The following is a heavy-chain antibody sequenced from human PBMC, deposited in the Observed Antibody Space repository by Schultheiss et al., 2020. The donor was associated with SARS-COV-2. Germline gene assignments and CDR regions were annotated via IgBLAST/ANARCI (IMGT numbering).Heavy chain of an antibody. CDR3: ARATGVTSHDY. J-gene: IGHJ4*02. V-gene: IGHV4-39*07. CDR2: ISSSGRA. CDR1: GGSISSPGYY. Sequence: SETLSLTCSVSGGSISSPGYYWGWVRQSPGKGLEWIGSISSSGRAYYNPSLKSRITISLDTSENQFSMKLSSVTAADTAVYYCARATGVTSHDYWGRGTLVTVSS. D-gene: IGHD7-27*01.